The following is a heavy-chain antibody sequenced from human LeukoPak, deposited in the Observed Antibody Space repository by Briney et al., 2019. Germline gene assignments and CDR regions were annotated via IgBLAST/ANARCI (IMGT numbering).Heavy chain of an antibody. CDR2: IWYDGSNK. J-gene: IGHJ4*02. Sequence: GGSLRLSCAASGFTFSSYGMHWVRQAPGKGLEWVAVIWYDGSNKYYVDSVKGRFTISRDNSKNTLYLHMNSLRDDDTAVYYCATDQRYAFDYWGQGILVTVSS. D-gene: IGHD3-9*01. CDR3: ATDQRYAFDY. CDR1: GFTFSSYG. V-gene: IGHV3-33*01.